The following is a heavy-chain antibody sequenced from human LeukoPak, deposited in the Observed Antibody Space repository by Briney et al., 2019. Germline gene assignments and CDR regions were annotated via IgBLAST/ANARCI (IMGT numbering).Heavy chain of an antibody. CDR3: ARDPDDSLYFDY. CDR1: GFTFSSYS. D-gene: IGHD1-1*01. J-gene: IGHJ4*02. Sequence: GGSLRLSCAASGFTFSSYSMSWVRPAPGKGLEWVSSISRSSSYIYYADSVKGRFTISRDNAKNSLYLQMNSLRAEDTAVYYCARDPDDSLYFDYWGQGTLVTVSS. V-gene: IGHV3-21*01. CDR2: ISRSSSYI.